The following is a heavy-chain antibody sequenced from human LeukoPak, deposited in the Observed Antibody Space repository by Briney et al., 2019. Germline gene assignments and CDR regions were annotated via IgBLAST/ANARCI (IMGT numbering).Heavy chain of an antibody. D-gene: IGHD3-22*01. V-gene: IGHV1-69*06. Sequence: SVKVSCKASGGTLSSYAISWVRQAPGQGLEWMGGIIPIFDTANYAQKFQGRVTITADKSTSTAYMELSSLRSEDTAVYYCASSYDSSGSFDYWGQGTLVTVSS. J-gene: IGHJ4*02. CDR3: ASSYDSSGSFDY. CDR1: GGTLSSYA. CDR2: IIPIFDTA.